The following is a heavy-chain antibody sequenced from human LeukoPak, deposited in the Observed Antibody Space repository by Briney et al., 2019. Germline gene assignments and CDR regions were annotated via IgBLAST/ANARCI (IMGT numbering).Heavy chain of an antibody. CDR1: GGSISSYF. D-gene: IGHD3-22*01. CDR2: YHYSESN. J-gene: IGHJ5*02. CDR3: ARGYYDSRGDSEPFDP. Sequence: SETLSLTCTVSGGSISSYFWSWIRQPPGKGLEWIAYYHYSESNNYNPSLESRVTISVDTSNNRFSLSLISVTAADTAVYYCARGYYDSRGDSEPFDPWGQGTLVTVSS. V-gene: IGHV4-59*01.